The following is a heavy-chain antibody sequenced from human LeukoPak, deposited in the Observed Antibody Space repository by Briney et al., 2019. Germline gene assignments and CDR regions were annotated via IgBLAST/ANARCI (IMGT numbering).Heavy chain of an antibody. V-gene: IGHV4-4*09. CDR1: GGSISSYY. D-gene: IGHD3-9*01. J-gene: IGHJ5*02. Sequence: TSETLSLICTVSGGSISSYYWSWIRQPPGKGLEWIGYIYTSGSTNYNPSLKSRVTISVDTSKNQFSLKLSSVTAADTAVYYCARQYTLRYFDWLLDPWGQGTLVTVSS. CDR2: IYTSGST. CDR3: ARQYTLRYFDWLLDP.